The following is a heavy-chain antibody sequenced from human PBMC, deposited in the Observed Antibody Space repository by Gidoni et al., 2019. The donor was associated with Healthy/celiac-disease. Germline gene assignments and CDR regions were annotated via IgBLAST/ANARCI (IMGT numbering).Heavy chain of an antibody. Sequence: QVQLQESGPGLVKPSQTLSLTCTVSGGSLSSGGYYWSWIRQHPGKGLEWIGYIYYSGITDYNPSLKSRVTISVDTSKNQFSLKLSSVTAADTAVYYCARARLRFLEWPPNWFDPWGQGTLVTVSS. CDR2: IYYSGIT. V-gene: IGHV4-31*03. J-gene: IGHJ5*02. CDR3: ARARLRFLEWPPNWFDP. CDR1: GGSLSSGGYY. D-gene: IGHD3-3*01.